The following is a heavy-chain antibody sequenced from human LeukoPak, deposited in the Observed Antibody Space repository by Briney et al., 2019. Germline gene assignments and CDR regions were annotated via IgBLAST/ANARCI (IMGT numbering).Heavy chain of an antibody. J-gene: IGHJ4*02. CDR2: INHSGST. CDR3: ASAYSSGWYFVDY. V-gene: IGHV4-34*01. Sequence: PSETLSLTCAVYGGSFSGYCWSWVRQPPGKGLEWIGEINHSGSTNYNPSLKSRDTISADTSKNQFSLKLSSVTAADTAVYYCASAYSSGWYFVDYWGQGTLVTVSS. D-gene: IGHD6-19*01. CDR1: GGSFSGYC.